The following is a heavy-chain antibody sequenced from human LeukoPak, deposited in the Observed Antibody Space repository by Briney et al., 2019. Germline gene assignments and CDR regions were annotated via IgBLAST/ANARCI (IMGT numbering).Heavy chain of an antibody. CDR2: IKQDGSEK. CDR1: GFTFSSYA. D-gene: IGHD2-2*02. J-gene: IGHJ6*03. Sequence: GSLRLSCAASGFTFSSYAMSWVRQAPGKGLEWVANIKQDGSEKYYVDSVKGRFTISRDNAKNSLYLQMNSLRAEDTAVYYCASPPYCSSTSCYTGYYMDVWGKGTTVTVSS. V-gene: IGHV3-7*01. CDR3: ASPPYCSSTSCYTGYYMDV.